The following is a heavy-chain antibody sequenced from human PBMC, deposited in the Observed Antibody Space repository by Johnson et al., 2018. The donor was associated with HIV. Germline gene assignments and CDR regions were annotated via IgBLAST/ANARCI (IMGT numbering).Heavy chain of an antibody. CDR1: GFTFSSYS. CDR2: TSYDGGNK. CDR3: GRDINYSNYVTDAFDI. J-gene: IGHJ3*02. V-gene: IGHV3-30*04. D-gene: IGHD4-11*01. Sequence: QMQLVESGGGVVQPGGSLRLSCAASGFTFSSYSLHWVRQAPGKGLEWVAVTSYDGGNKYYADSVKGRFTISRDSSKNTLYLQMNSLRAEDTAVYYCGRDINYSNYVTDAFDIWGQGTVVTVSS.